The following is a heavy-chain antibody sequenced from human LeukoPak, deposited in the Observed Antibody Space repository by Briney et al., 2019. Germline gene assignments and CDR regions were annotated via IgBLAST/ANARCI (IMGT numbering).Heavy chain of an antibody. CDR3: ARGRGSGWLFDY. CDR2: IYYSGSTSGST. J-gene: IGHJ4*02. V-gene: IGHV4-59*01. D-gene: IGHD6-19*01. Sequence: SETLSLTCTVSGGSISSYYWNWIRRPPGKGLEYMGYIYYSGSTSGSTNYNPSLESRVTISVDTSKNQFSLKLSSVTAADTAVYYCARGRGSGWLFDYWGQGALVTVSS. CDR1: GGSISSYY.